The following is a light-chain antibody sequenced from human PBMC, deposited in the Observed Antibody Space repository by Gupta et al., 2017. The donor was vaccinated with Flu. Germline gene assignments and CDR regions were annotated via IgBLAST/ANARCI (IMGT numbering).Light chain of an antibody. CDR3: MSFASSIAYV. CDR1: NY. Sequence: NYVSWYQQYTGKAPKLMIYDVSHRPSGVSNRFSGSKSGSTASLTISGHQAEDEDDYYCMSFASSIAYVFGTGTKVTVL. J-gene: IGLJ1*01. V-gene: IGLV2-14*03. CDR2: DVS.